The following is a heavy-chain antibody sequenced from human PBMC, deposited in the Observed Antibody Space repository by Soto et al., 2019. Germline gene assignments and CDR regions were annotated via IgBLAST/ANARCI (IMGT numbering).Heavy chain of an antibody. CDR1: GHPFSDNH. CDR3: ATARRGTVSLLAD. CDR2: LNPYSGAT. D-gene: IGHD4-4*01. V-gene: IGHV1-2*02. Sequence: QVQLVQSGAEVRKTGASVKVSCKASGHPFSDNHNHWVRQAPGQGLEWMGWLNPYSGATKYAPKFQGRVTMTRDTSISTSYMELNGLKSDDTAVYYCATARRGTVSLLADWGQGTLVTVSS. J-gene: IGHJ4*01.